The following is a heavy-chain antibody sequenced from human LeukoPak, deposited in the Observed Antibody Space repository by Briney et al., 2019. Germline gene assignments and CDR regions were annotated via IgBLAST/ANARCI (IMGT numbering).Heavy chain of an antibody. CDR2: INPNSGGT. D-gene: IGHD2-21*01. J-gene: IGHJ3*02. CDR3: ARDVERADAFDI. CDR1: GYTFTGYY. V-gene: IGHV1-2*02. Sequence: ASVKVSCKASGYTFTGYYMHWVRQAPGQGLEWMGWINPNSGGTNYAQKFQGRVTMTRDTSISTAYMELSRLRSDDTAVYYCARDVERADAFDIWGQGTMVTVSS.